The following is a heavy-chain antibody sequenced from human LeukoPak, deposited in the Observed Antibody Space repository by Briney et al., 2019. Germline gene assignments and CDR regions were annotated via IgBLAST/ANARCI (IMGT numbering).Heavy chain of an antibody. CDR2: IYYSGST. V-gene: IGHV4-39*01. D-gene: IGHD3-16*02. Sequence: SETLSLTCTVSGGSISSSSYYWGWIRQPPGKGLEWIGCIYYSGSTYYNPSLKSRVTISVDTSKNQFSLKLSSVTAADTAVYYCARHAPSRTWGSYRPYYFDYWGQGTLVTVSS. CDR3: ARHAPSRTWGSYRPYYFDY. J-gene: IGHJ4*02. CDR1: GGSISSSSYY.